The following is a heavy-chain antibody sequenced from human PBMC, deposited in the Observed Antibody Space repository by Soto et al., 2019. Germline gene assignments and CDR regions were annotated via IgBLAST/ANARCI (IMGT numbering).Heavy chain of an antibody. CDR1: GGSIIGSGFH. CDR2: IYYSGTA. CDR3: ATRSGDYVGWFDP. Sequence: QLQLRESGPGLVKPSETLSLTCTVSGGSIIGSGFHWAWIRQPPGKGLEWIGSIYYSGTANYSPSLKSRLAIDVDTSKNQFSLRLSCVTAADTAVYYCATRSGDYVGWFDPWGQGTRVTVSS. D-gene: IGHD4-17*01. J-gene: IGHJ5*02. V-gene: IGHV4-39*01.